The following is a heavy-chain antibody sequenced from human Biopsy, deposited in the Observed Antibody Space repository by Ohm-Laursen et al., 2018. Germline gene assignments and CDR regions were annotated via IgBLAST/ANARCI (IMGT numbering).Heavy chain of an antibody. Sequence: SLRLSCAASGFAFNLYEMNWVRQAPGKGMEWISYIYGGGSPVSYADSVKGRFTISRDNAQNSLYLQMNSLRVEDTAVYYCARSLTVLNYFYGLDLWGQGTTVTVSS. D-gene: IGHD4-17*01. J-gene: IGHJ6*02. CDR3: ARSLTVLNYFYGLDL. CDR2: IYGGGSPV. CDR1: GFAFNLYE. V-gene: IGHV3-48*03.